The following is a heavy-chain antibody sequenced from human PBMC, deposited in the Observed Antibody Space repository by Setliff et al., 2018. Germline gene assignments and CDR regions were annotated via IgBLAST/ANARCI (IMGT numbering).Heavy chain of an antibody. CDR3: ARGIVAYASWYPNKHAYYFYMDV. CDR1: GDSIRRGDY. V-gene: IGHV4-31*03. D-gene: IGHD6-13*01. Sequence: SETLSLTCTVSGDSIRRGDYWSWIRQHPGKGLEWIGYIHHSGETFYNPSLRSRVIISVDTSKNQFSLKVTSLIAADAAIYYCARGIVAYASWYPNKHAYYFYMDVWGNGTTVTVSS. J-gene: IGHJ6*03. CDR2: IHHSGET.